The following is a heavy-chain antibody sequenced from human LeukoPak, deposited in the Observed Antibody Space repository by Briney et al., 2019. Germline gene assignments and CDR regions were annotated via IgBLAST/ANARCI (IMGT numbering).Heavy chain of an antibody. CDR3: ARDREWFGQNYYYYYGMDV. V-gene: IGHV1-69*04. CDR1: GGTFSSYA. J-gene: IGHJ6*02. Sequence: ASVKVSCKASGGTFSSYAISWVRQAPGQGLEWMGRIIPILGIANYAQKFQGRVTITADKSTSTAYMELSSLRSEDTAVYYCARDREWFGQNYYYYYGMDVWGQGTTVTVSS. D-gene: IGHD3-10*01. CDR2: IIPILGIA.